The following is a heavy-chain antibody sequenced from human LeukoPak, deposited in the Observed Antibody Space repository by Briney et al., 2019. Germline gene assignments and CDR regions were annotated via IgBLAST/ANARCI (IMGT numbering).Heavy chain of an antibody. CDR2: INHSGST. CDR3: ARGQQLVPYFDY. Sequence: PSEPLSLTCAVYGGSFRGYYWIWIRQPPGKGLEWIGEINHSGSTNYNPSLKSRVTIPVDTSKNQFSLTLSSVTAADTAVYYCARGQQLVPYFDYWGQGTLVTVSS. CDR1: GGSFRGYY. D-gene: IGHD6-13*01. V-gene: IGHV4-34*01. J-gene: IGHJ4*02.